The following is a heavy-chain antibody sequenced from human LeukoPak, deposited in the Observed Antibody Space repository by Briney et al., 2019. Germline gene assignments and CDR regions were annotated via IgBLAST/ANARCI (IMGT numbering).Heavy chain of an antibody. D-gene: IGHD2-2*01. CDR3: ARTPVVPAVGYYYGMDV. CDR1: GGTFSSYA. J-gene: IGHJ6*02. Sequence: GSSVKVSCKASGGTFSSYAISWVRQAPGQGLEWMGGIIPIFGTANYAQKFQGRVTITADKSTSTAYMELSSLRSEDTAVYYCARTPVVPAVGYYYGMDVWGQGTTVTVSS. CDR2: IIPIFGTA. V-gene: IGHV1-69*06.